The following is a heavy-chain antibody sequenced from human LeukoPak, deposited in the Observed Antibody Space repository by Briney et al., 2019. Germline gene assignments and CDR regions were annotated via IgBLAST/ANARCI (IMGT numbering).Heavy chain of an antibody. V-gene: IGHV4-30-4*08. CDR3: ARVVVVPAAYYYYMDV. D-gene: IGHD2-2*01. CDR1: GGSISSGDYY. Sequence: SQTLSLTCTVSGGSISSGDYYWSWIRQPPGKGLEWIGYIYYSGGTYYNPSLKSRVTISVDTSKNQFSLKLSSVTAADTAVYYCARVVVVPAAYYYYMDVWGKGTTVTVSS. CDR2: IYYSGGT. J-gene: IGHJ6*03.